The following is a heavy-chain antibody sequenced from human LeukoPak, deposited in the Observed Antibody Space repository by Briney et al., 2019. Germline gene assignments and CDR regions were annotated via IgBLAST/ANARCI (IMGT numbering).Heavy chain of an antibody. J-gene: IGHJ4*02. V-gene: IGHV3-15*01. CDR3: TTDGWYSRGGPS. CDR1: GFTFSNAW. Sequence: GGSLRLSCAASGFTFSNAWMSWVRQAPGKGLEWVGRIKSKTDGGTTDYAAPVKGRFTISRDDSKNTLYLQMNSLKTEDTAVYFCTTDGWYSRGGPSWGQGTLVTVSS. D-gene: IGHD6-19*01. CDR2: IKSKTDGGTT.